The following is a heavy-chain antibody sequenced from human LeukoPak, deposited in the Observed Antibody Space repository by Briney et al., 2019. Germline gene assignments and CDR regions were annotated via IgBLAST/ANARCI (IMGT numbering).Heavy chain of an antibody. J-gene: IGHJ4*02. V-gene: IGHV3-48*02. CDR3: ARVYAPSFDY. Sequence: GGSLRLPCAASGFTFSSYSWNWVRQAPGKGLEWISYMHTSSSSISYADSVKGRFTISRDNAKNSLYLQMNSLRDEDTAVYYCARVYAPSFDYWGQGNVVRVSS. CDR1: GFTFSSYS. CDR2: MHTSSSSI. D-gene: IGHD2-2*01.